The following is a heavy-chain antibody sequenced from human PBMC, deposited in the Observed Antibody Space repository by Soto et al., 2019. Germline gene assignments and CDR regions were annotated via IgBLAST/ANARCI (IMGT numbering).Heavy chain of an antibody. J-gene: IGHJ5*02. CDR1: RGSINTINNY. CDR3: AREEAARIERWFDP. V-gene: IGHV4-30-4*01. D-gene: IGHD6-6*01. Sequence: LXLTCNVSRGSINTINNYWSWILQPPGKGLEWIGFISYSGSTYYNPSLMSRLTISLDTSTNRFSLKLTSVTAADTAVYYCAREEAARIERWFDPWAREPWSPSPQ. CDR2: ISYSGST.